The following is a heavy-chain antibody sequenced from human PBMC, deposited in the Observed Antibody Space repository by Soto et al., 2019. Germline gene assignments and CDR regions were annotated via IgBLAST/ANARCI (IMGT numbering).Heavy chain of an antibody. CDR1: GASITGTSY. CDR3: ARGMTPPGAPAWYYFDS. J-gene: IGHJ4*02. V-gene: IGHV4-4*07. D-gene: IGHD2-8*02. Sequence: SETLSLTCTVSGASITGTSYWSWIRQPAGKGLEWIGRFSLSGTTNYNPSLRSRVTMSADVSKNQFSLRLTSVTAADTALYYCARGMTPPGAPAWYYFDSWGQGTLATVSS. CDR2: FSLSGTT.